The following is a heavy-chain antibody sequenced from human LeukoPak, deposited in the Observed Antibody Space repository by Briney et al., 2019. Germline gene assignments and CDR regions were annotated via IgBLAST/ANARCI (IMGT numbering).Heavy chain of an antibody. J-gene: IGHJ4*02. Sequence: GGSLRLSCAAPGFTFSSYAMSWVRQAPGKGLEWVSGISGSGDNTYYADSVKGRFTISRDNSKNTLYVQVNSLGTEDTAAYYCAKGSYYDSSGSFYFDYWGQGTLVTVSS. CDR2: ISGSGDNT. CDR3: AKGSYYDSSGSFYFDY. CDR1: GFTFSSYA. D-gene: IGHD3-22*01. V-gene: IGHV3-23*01.